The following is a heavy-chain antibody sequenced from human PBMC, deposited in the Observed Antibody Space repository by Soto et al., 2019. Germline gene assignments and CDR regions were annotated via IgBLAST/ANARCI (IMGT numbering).Heavy chain of an antibody. CDR3: ATPPIHCSSNSCYNPWYFDL. Sequence: ASVKVSCKVSGYTLTELSMHWVRQAPGKGLEWMGGFDPEDGETIYAQKFQGRVTMTEDTSTDTAYMELSSLRSEDTAVYYCATPPIHCSSNSCYNPWYFDLWGRGTLVTVSS. D-gene: IGHD2-2*02. J-gene: IGHJ2*01. V-gene: IGHV1-24*01. CDR2: FDPEDGET. CDR1: GYTLTELS.